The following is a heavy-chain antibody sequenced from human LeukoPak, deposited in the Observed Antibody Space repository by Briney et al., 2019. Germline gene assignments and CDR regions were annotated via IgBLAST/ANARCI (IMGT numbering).Heavy chain of an antibody. Sequence: ASVKVSCKASGYSFTSYYMHWVRQVPGQGPEWMGLINPSGGTKYAQKFLDRVTMTRDTSTSTIYMELSSLRSEDRAVYYCAREGRSDYGASRSFDIWGQGTMVTVSS. V-gene: IGHV1-46*01. D-gene: IGHD4-17*01. J-gene: IGHJ3*02. CDR2: INPSGGT. CDR1: GYSFTSYY. CDR3: AREGRSDYGASRSFDI.